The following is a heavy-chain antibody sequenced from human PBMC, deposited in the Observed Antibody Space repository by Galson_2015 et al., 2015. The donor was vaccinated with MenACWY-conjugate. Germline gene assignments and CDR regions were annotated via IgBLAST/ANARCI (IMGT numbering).Heavy chain of an antibody. CDR1: GFRFSSYT. J-gene: IGHJ5*02. D-gene: IGHD3-3*01. CDR2: VSYDASSR. V-gene: IGHV3-30*07. Sequence: SLRLSCAASGFRFSSYTFYWVRQSPGKGLEWVAVVSYDASSRYYRDSVQGRFTVSRDNSKNTLYLQMNNLRADDTAVYYCARDRGLEWLPSNWFDPWGQGTLVTVSS. CDR3: ARDRGLEWLPSNWFDP.